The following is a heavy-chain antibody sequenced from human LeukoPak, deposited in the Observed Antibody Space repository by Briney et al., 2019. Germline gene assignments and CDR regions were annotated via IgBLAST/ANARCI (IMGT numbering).Heavy chain of an antibody. Sequence: PGGSLRLSCAASGFTFSSYSMNWVRQAPGKGLEWVSSISSSSSYIYYPDSVKGRFTISRDNAKNSLYLQMNSLRAEDTAVYYCAREIDGYLHWGFDYWGQGTLVTVSS. D-gene: IGHD5-24*01. V-gene: IGHV3-21*01. CDR2: ISSSSSYI. CDR1: GFTFSSYS. J-gene: IGHJ4*02. CDR3: AREIDGYLHWGFDY.